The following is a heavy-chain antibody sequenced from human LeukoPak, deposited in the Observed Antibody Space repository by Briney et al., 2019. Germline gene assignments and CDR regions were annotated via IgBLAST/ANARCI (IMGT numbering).Heavy chain of an antibody. CDR1: GYTFTNYF. CDR2: INPSGGGT. D-gene: IGHD6-13*01. Sequence: GASVKVSCKASGYTFTNYFMHWVRQAPGQGLEWMGIINPSGGGTSYAQKFQGGVTLIRDTSTSTVYMELSSLRSEDTAIYYCARAMYSSSWAPFDYWGQGTLVTVSS. CDR3: ARAMYSSSWAPFDY. V-gene: IGHV1-46*01. J-gene: IGHJ4*02.